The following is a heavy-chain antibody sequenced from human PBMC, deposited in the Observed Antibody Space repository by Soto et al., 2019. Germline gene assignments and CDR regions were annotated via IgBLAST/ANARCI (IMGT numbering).Heavy chain of an antibody. Sequence: EVQLVESGGGLVQPGGSLRLSCAASGFTFSSYSMNWVRQAPGKGLEWVSYISSSSSTIYYADSVKGRFTISRDNAKNXLYLPMNSLRAEDTAVYYCARSRSLFPAYYYGMDVWGQGTTVTVSS. CDR3: ARSRSLFPAYYYGMDV. CDR2: ISSSSSTI. V-gene: IGHV3-48*01. CDR1: GFTFSSYS. J-gene: IGHJ6*02.